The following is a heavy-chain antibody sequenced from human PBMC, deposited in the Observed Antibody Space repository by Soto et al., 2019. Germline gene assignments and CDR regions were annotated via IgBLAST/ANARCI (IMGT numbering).Heavy chain of an antibody. J-gene: IGHJ5*02. CDR3: AREVVSSSYNFFLFDP. CDR1: GYTFTNYG. V-gene: IGHV1-18*04. D-gene: IGHD6-13*01. CDR2: INVYRGNT. Sequence: ASVKVSCKASGYTFTNYGITWVRQAPGQGLEWVGWINVYRGNTNYAQKLQDRVTMTTDTSTSTAYMELTSLRSDDTAVYFCAREVVSSSYNFFLFDPWGQGTLVTVSS.